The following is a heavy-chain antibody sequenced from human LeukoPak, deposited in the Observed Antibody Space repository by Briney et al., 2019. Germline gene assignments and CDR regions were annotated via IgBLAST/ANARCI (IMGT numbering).Heavy chain of an antibody. CDR2: IYYSGST. Sequence: SETLSLTCTVSGGSISSSSYCWGWIRQPPGKGLEWIGSIYYSGSTYYNPSLKSRVTISVDTSKNQFSLKLSSVTAADTAVYYCAREVATKGSSYYFDYWGQGTLVTASS. D-gene: IGHD2-15*01. CDR3: AREVATKGSSYYFDY. CDR1: GGSISSSSYC. V-gene: IGHV4-39*07. J-gene: IGHJ4*02.